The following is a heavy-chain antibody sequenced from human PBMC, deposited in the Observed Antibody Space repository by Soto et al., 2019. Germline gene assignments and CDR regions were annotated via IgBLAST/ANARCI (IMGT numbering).Heavy chain of an antibody. D-gene: IGHD2-21*01. CDR2: ISWNSGSI. Sequence: GGSLRLSCAASGFTFDDYAMHWVRQAPGKGLEWVSGISWNSGSIGYADSVKGRFTISRDNAKNSLYLQMNSLRAEDTALYYCAKDIMIAGTFYYYYYGVDGWGQGITVTVSS. CDR3: AKDIMIAGTFYYYYYGVDG. J-gene: IGHJ6*02. CDR1: GFTFDDYA. V-gene: IGHV3-9*01.